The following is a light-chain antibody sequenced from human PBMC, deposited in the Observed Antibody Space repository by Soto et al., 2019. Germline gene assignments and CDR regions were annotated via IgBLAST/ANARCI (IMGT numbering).Light chain of an antibody. CDR2: HVT. CDR1: RSDIGHYDY. CDR3: CSLTTSHTYV. Sequence: QSALTLPASVSGSPGQSITISCTGTRSDIGHYDYVSWYPQPPATAPKLMIYHVTYRPSGVSNRYSGSKSGNSASLTISGLQADDEADYYCCSLTTSHTYVFGSGAKV. J-gene: IGLJ1*01. V-gene: IGLV2-14*03.